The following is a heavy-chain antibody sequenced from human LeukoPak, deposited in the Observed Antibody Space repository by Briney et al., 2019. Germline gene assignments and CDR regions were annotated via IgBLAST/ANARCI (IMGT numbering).Heavy chain of an antibody. V-gene: IGHV1-69*04. CDR1: GGTFSSYA. CDR3: ATGLDPVEMATIKVFYYFDY. Sequence: GASVKVSCKASGGTFSSYAISWVRQAPGQGLEWMGRIIPILGIANYAQKFQGRVTITADKSTSTAYMELSSLRSEDTAVYYCATGLDPVEMATIKVFYYFDYWGQGTLVTVSS. CDR2: IIPILGIA. J-gene: IGHJ4*02. D-gene: IGHD5-24*01.